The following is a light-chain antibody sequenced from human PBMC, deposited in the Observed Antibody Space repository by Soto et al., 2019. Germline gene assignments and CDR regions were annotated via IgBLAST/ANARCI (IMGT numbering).Light chain of an antibody. CDR1: QSVSSRY. CDR2: GAS. Sequence: EIVLTQSPGTLSLSPGESATLSCRASQSVSSRYLAWYQQKPGQAPRLLLYGASTRATGIPVRFSGSGFGTEFTLTISSLQSEDFAVYYCQQYKNWPLFGQGTRLEIK. CDR3: QQYKNWPL. V-gene: IGKV3-15*01. J-gene: IGKJ5*01.